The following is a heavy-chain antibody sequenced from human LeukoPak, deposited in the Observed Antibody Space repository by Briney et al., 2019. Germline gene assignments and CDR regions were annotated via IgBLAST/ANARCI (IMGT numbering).Heavy chain of an antibody. J-gene: IGHJ4*02. CDR1: GFSFSNFW. Sequence: GGSLRLSCAASGFSFSNFWMTWIRQAPEKGLQWVANIKEDGTDKNYADSVKGRFTISRDNAKNLLYLQMNSLRAEDTALYYCAKDIHYDSSGCFDYWGQGTLVTVSS. V-gene: IGHV3-7*03. CDR3: AKDIHYDSSGCFDY. CDR2: IKEDGTDK. D-gene: IGHD3-22*01.